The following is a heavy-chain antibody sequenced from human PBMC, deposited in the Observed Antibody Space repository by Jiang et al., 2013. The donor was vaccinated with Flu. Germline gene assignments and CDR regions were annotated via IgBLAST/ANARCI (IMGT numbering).Heavy chain of an antibody. CDR2: ISYDGSNK. D-gene: IGHD1-1*01. Sequence: VQLLESGGGVVQPGRSLRLSCAASGFTFSSYAMHWVRQAPGKGLEWVAVISYDGSNKYYADSVKGRFTISRDNSKNTLYLQMNSLRAEDTAVYYCAREGGRYLYYFDYWGQGTLVTVSS. CDR1: GFTFSSYA. J-gene: IGHJ4*02. CDR3: AREGGRYLYYFDY. V-gene: IGHV3-30*01.